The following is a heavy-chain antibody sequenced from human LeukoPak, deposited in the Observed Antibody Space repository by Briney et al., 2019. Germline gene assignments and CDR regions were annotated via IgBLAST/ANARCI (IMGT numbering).Heavy chain of an antibody. J-gene: IGHJ4*02. CDR2: VGRDGIGT. D-gene: IGHD5-12*01. V-gene: IGHV3-74*01. CDR1: GFTFSNYL. CDR3: VRDGDDYNFDY. Sequence: GGSLRLSCAASGFTFSNYLMHWVRQGRGMGLVWVSRVGRDGIGTDYADSVKGRFTISRDNAKNTVYLQMHSLRAEDTAVYYCVRDGDDYNFDYWGQGSLVTVSS.